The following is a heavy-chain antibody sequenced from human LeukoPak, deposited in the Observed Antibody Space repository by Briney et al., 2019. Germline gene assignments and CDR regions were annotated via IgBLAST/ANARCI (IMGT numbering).Heavy chain of an antibody. Sequence: GASVKVSCKASGYTFTSYGISWVRQAPGQGLEWMGWISAYNGNTNYAQKLQGRVTMTTDTSTSTAYMELRSLRSDDTAVYYCARDLKGYYYDSSGYWYWGQGTLVTVSS. CDR3: ARDLKGYYYDSSGYWY. D-gene: IGHD3-22*01. CDR1: GYTFTSYG. CDR2: ISAYNGNT. J-gene: IGHJ4*02. V-gene: IGHV1-18*01.